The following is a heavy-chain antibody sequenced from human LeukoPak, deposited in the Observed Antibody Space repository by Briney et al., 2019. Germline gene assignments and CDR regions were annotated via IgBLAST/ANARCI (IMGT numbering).Heavy chain of an antibody. CDR3: AKGTYSSSWYSDY. V-gene: IGHV3-30*18. Sequence: GGSLRLSCAASGFTFSSSGMHWVRQAPGKGLEWVAAISYDGSNKYYADSVMGRFTISRDNSKNTVYLQMNSLRAEDTAVYYCAKGTYSSSWYSDYWGQGTLVTVSS. CDR1: GFTFSSSG. D-gene: IGHD6-13*01. J-gene: IGHJ4*02. CDR2: ISYDGSNK.